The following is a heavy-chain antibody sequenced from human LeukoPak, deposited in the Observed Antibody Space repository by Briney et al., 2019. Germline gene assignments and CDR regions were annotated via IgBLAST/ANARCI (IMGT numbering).Heavy chain of an antibody. CDR2: IYYSGST. J-gene: IGHJ4*02. V-gene: IGHV4-59*08. D-gene: IGHD1-26*01. Sequence: PSETLSLTCAVYGGSFSGYYWSWIRQPPGKGLEWIGYIYYSGSTNYNPSLRSRVTISVDTSKNQFSLKLSSVTAADTAVYYCARRAVDWDSSFRFGYWGQGTLVTVSS. CDR3: ARRAVDWDSSFRFGY. CDR1: GGSFSGYY.